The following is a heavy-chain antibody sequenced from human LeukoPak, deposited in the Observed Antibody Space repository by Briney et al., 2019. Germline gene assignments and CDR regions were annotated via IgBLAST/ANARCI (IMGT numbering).Heavy chain of an antibody. CDR2: INHSGST. CDR1: GGSFSGYY. V-gene: IGHV4-34*01. D-gene: IGHD3-3*01. J-gene: IGHJ4*02. Sequence: PSETLSLTCAVYGGSFSGYYWSWLRQPPGKGLEWIGEINHSGSTNYNPSLKSRVTISVDTSKNQFSLKLSSVTAADTAVYYCARAQADFWSGYTQAVFDYWGQGTLVTVSS. CDR3: ARAQADFWSGYTQAVFDY.